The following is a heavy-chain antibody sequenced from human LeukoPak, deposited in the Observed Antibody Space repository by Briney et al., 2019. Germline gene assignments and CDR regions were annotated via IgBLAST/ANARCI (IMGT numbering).Heavy chain of an antibody. V-gene: IGHV4-59*08. D-gene: IGHD3-22*01. Sequence: SETLSLTCTVSGGSISSYYWSWLRQPPGKGLEWIGYIYYSGSTNYNPSLKSRVTISVGTSKNRFSLKLSSVTAADTAVYYCARLVYYYDSSGYPHGAFDIWGQGTMVTVSS. CDR2: IYYSGST. CDR3: ARLVYYYDSSGYPHGAFDI. CDR1: GGSISSYY. J-gene: IGHJ3*02.